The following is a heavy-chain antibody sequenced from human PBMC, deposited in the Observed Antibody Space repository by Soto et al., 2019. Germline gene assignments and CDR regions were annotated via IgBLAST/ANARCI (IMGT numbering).Heavy chain of an antibody. J-gene: IGHJ4*02. D-gene: IGHD2-8*01. CDR2: IYSGDST. CDR1: GFTVSSNY. Sequence: GGSLRLSCAASGFTVSSNYMTWVRQAPGEGLEWVSVIYSGDSTYYADSAKGRFTISRDNSKNTLYLQMNSLRAEDTAVYYCARVECTNGVCYAAYWGQGTLVTVSS. CDR3: ARVECTNGVCYAAY. V-gene: IGHV3-53*01.